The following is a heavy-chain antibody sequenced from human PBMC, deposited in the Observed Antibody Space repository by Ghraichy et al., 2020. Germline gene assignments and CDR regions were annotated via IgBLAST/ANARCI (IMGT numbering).Heavy chain of an antibody. V-gene: IGHV3-33*01. CDR1: GFTFSENG. J-gene: IGHJ6*02. Sequence: LSLTCAASGFTFSENGMHWARQAPGKGLEWVANIWYDGRNKYYAESVKDRFNISRDNSKNTMSLQMNSLRDEDTAVYYCARDKGAGGTTSMDVWGQGTTVIVSS. CDR3: ARDKGAGGTTSMDV. CDR2: IWYDGRNK. D-gene: IGHD6-13*01.